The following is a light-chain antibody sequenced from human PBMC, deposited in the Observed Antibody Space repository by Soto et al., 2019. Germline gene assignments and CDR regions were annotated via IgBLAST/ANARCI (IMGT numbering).Light chain of an antibody. CDR3: QQVKTYPRT. J-gene: IGKJ4*01. CDR2: EES. V-gene: IGKV1-9*01. Sequence: DIHLTQSPYFLSASVGDRVTITCRPSQAVPNNMAWYQQKPGKPTKLLIYEESTLHSGVPSRFSGRKSGTQFTLTIDRLQPEDFSTYYCQQVKTYPRTFGGGTKVEIK. CDR1: QAVPNN.